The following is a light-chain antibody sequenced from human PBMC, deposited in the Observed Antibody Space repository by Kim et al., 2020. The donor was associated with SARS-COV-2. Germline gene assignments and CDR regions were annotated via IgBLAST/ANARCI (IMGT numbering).Light chain of an antibody. CDR1: QSVSSNY. Sequence: SLSPGERATLSCRVSQSVSSNYLAWYQQKPGQAPRLLIYDASNRATGIPDRFSGSGSETDFTLTISRLEPEDFAVYYCQQYGTLVTFGQGTKLEI. CDR3: QQYGTLVT. CDR2: DAS. V-gene: IGKV3-20*01. J-gene: IGKJ2*01.